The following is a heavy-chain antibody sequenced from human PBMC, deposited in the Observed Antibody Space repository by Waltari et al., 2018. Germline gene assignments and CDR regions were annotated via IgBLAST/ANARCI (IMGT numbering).Heavy chain of an antibody. V-gene: IGHV1-8*03. CDR3: ARARYNWNTLRPKNWFDP. J-gene: IGHJ5*02. Sequence: QVQLVQSGAEVKKPGASVKVSCKASGYTFTSYDINWVRQATGQGLEWMGWMNPNSGNTGYAQKFQGRVTITRNTSISTAYMELSSLRSEDTAVYYCARARYNWNTLRPKNWFDPWGQGTLVTVSS. D-gene: IGHD1-20*01. CDR2: MNPNSGNT. CDR1: GYTFTSYD.